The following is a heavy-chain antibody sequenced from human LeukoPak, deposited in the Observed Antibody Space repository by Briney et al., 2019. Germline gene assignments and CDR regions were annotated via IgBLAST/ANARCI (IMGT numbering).Heavy chain of an antibody. J-gene: IGHJ3*02. V-gene: IGHV1-69*13. CDR1: GGTFSSYA. Sequence: ASVKVSCKASGGTFSSYAISWVRQAPGQGLEWMGGIIPIFGTANYAQKFQGRVTITADESTSTAYMELSSLRSEDTAVYYCARASTDLVITHDAFDTWGQGTMVTVSS. D-gene: IGHD3-22*01. CDR2: IIPIFGTA. CDR3: ARASTDLVITHDAFDT.